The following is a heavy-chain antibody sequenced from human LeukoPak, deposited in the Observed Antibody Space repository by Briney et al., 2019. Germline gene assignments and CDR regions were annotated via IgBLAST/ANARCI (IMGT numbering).Heavy chain of an antibody. CDR2: IYHSGST. D-gene: IGHD6-13*01. CDR1: GGSISYYY. J-gene: IGHJ4*02. Sequence: SETLSLTCTVSGGSISYYYWSWIRQPPGKGLEWIGYIYHSGSTNYNPSLKSRVTISIDTSKNQFSLKLSSVTAADTAVYYCARVASGGTAYFDYWGQGTPVTVSS. V-gene: IGHV4-59*01. CDR3: ARVASGGTAYFDY.